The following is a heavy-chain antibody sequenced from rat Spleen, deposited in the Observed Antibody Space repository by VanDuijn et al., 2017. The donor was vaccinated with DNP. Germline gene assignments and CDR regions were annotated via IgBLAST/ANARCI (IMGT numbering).Heavy chain of an antibody. CDR3: ARRVYFDY. V-gene: IGHV5-25*01. Sequence: EVQLVESGGGLVQPGRSLKLSCAASGFTFSNYDMAWVRQAPTKGLEWVASISPSGGSTYYRDSVKGRFTVSRDNAKSSLYLQMDSLRSEDTATYDWARRVYFDYWGQGVMVTVSA. CDR2: ISPSGGST. CDR1: GFTFSNYD. J-gene: IGHJ2*01.